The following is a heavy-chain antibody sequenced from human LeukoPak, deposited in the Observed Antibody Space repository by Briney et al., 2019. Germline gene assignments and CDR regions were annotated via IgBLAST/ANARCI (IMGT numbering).Heavy chain of an antibody. CDR3: ARYGSGYDLIDY. D-gene: IGHD5-12*01. Sequence: PGGSLRLSCAASGFTVSSNYMSWVRQAPGKGLEWVSVIYSGGSTYYADSVKGRFTIFRDNAKNTLNLQMNSLRAEDTAVYYCARYGSGYDLIDYWAREPWSPSPQ. CDR2: IYSGGST. J-gene: IGHJ4*02. CDR1: GFTVSSNY. V-gene: IGHV3-53*01.